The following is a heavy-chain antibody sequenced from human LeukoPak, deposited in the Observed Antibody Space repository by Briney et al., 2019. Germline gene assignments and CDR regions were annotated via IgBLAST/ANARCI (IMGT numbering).Heavy chain of an antibody. V-gene: IGHV3-30*03. CDR1: RLTFSYYG. CDR2: ISDDGSNK. J-gene: IGHJ4*02. Sequence: QPGGSLRLSCAASRLTFSYYGMHWVRQAPGKGLEWVAVISDDGSNKYYADSMKGRFTISRDNAKNTLYLHMNSLRAEDTAIYYCARALVSVAVFWGQGTMVTVSS. CDR3: ARALVSVAVF. D-gene: IGHD6-6*01.